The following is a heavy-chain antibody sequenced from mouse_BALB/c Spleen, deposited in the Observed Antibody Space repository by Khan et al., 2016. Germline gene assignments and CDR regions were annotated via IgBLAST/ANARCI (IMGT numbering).Heavy chain of an antibody. J-gene: IGHJ2*01. Sequence: QVQLQQSGAELVRPGASVKLSCKASGHPFTAYWMNWFKQRPEQGLEWIGMIDPYDSDTHYDQNFKDKAILTVDKSSSTAYLQLRSLTSEAAAVYYIASGTKVFDYGGQGTTLTVSS. CDR3: ASGTKVFDY. V-gene: IGHV1-59*01. CDR1: GHPFTAYW. D-gene: IGHD4-1*01. CDR2: IDPYDSDT.